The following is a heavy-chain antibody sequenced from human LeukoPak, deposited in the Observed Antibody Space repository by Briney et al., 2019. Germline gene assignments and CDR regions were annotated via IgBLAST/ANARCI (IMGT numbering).Heavy chain of an antibody. D-gene: IGHD3-16*01. Sequence: SETLSLTCTVSGGSISSYSWTWIRQPPGKGLEWIGSIYYSGSTNYNPSLKSRVTISVDTSKNQFSLKLSSVTAADTAVYYCVRDRVLGAFDIWGRGTMVTVSS. CDR2: IYYSGST. V-gene: IGHV4-59*01. CDR3: VRDRVLGAFDI. J-gene: IGHJ3*02. CDR1: GGSISSYS.